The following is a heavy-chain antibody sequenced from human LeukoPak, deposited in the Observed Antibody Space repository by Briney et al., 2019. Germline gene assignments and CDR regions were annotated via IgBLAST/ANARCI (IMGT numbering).Heavy chain of an antibody. CDR1: GFTFSSYS. J-gene: IGHJ4*02. D-gene: IGHD6-13*01. Sequence: AGGSLRLSCAASGFTFSSYSMNWVRQAPGKGLEWVSSISSSSSYIYYADSVKGRFTISRDQANNTLYLQMNTLRDEDTAVYYCARGPRYSFYWGQGTLVSVSS. V-gene: IGHV3-21*04. CDR3: ARGPRYSFY. CDR2: ISSSSSYI.